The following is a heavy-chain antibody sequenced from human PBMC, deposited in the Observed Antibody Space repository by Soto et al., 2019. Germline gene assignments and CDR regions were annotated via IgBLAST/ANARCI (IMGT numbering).Heavy chain of an antibody. CDR3: ARGPRITMIVVVITNFDY. Sequence: QVQLVQSGAEVKKPGASMKVSCKASGYTFTSYAMHWVRQAPGQRLEWMGWINAGNGNTKYSQKFQGRVTITRDTSASTAYMELSSLRSEDTAVYYCARGPRITMIVVVITNFDYWGQGTLVTVSS. J-gene: IGHJ4*02. CDR2: INAGNGNT. CDR1: GYTFTSYA. V-gene: IGHV1-3*01. D-gene: IGHD3-22*01.